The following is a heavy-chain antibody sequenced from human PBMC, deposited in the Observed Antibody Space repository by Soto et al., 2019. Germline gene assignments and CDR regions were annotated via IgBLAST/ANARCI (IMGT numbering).Heavy chain of an antibody. J-gene: IGHJ6*03. Sequence: SETLSLTCTVSGGSISSYYWSWIRQPPGKGLEWIGYIYYSGSTNYNPSLKSRVTISVDTSKNQFSMKMSSVTAADTAVYYCARGDILTGYGGYYYMDVWGKGTTVTVSS. CDR1: GGSISSYY. CDR3: ARGDILTGYGGYYYMDV. CDR2: IYYSGST. V-gene: IGHV4-59*01. D-gene: IGHD3-9*01.